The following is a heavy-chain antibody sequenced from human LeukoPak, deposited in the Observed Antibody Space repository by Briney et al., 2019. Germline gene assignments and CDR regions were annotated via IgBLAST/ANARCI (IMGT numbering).Heavy chain of an antibody. J-gene: IGHJ4*02. CDR1: GGPISNYY. V-gene: IGHV4-59*01. CDR3: ARGFDSKSTYFDY. Sequence: SSETLSLSCTVSGGPISNYYWNWLRQPPGKGLEWIGYIYYSGSTKYNPSLKSRVTMSLDTSKKQFSLRLTSVTAADTAVYYCARGFDSKSTYFDYWGLGTLVTVSS. CDR2: IYYSGST. D-gene: IGHD5-12*01.